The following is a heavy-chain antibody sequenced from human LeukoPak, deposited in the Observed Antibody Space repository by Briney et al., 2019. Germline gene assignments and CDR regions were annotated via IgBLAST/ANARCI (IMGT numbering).Heavy chain of an antibody. V-gene: IGHV3-48*02. CDR1: GFTFSSYS. Sequence: TGGSLRLSCAASGFTFSSYSMNWVRQAPGKGLEWVSYISSSSTIYYADSVKGRFTISRDNAKNSLYLQMNSLRDEDTAVYYCARDGLERITFGGVIVFFDYWGQGTLVTVSS. CDR3: ARDGLERITFGGVIVFFDY. CDR2: ISSSSTI. D-gene: IGHD3-16*02. J-gene: IGHJ4*02.